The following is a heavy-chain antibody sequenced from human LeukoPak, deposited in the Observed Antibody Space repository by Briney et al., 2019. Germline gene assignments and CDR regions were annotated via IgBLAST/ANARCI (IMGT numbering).Heavy chain of an antibody. Sequence: GASVKVSCKTSGCTFNSYVINWVRQAPGQGREWVGGIIPIFGRTNYAQKFQGRVTITRDESTRPAYVELTSLRSEDTATYYCARASAYCSSDTCLFDYWGQGTLVSVSS. CDR2: IIPIFGRT. CDR3: ARASAYCSSDTCLFDY. CDR1: GCTFNSYV. D-gene: IGHD2-2*01. V-gene: IGHV1-69*05. J-gene: IGHJ4*02.